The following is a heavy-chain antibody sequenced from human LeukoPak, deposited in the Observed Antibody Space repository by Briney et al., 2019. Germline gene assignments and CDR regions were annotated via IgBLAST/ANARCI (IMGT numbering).Heavy chain of an antibody. Sequence: SVKVSCKASGGTFSSYAISWVRQAPGQGLEWMGGIIPIFGTANYPQKFQGRVTINADKSTSTAYMELSSLRSEDTAVYYCAASHYDILPGYAIFDYWGQGTLVTVSS. V-gene: IGHV1-69*06. CDR1: GGTFSSYA. CDR3: AASHYDILPGYAIFDY. D-gene: IGHD3-9*01. J-gene: IGHJ4*02. CDR2: IIPIFGTA.